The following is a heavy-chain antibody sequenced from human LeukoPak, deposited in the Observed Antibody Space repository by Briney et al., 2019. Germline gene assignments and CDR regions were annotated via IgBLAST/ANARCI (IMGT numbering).Heavy chain of an antibody. CDR3: ARGGTAELPFDY. Sequence: GSLRLSCAASGFTFSSYWMSWVRQAPGKGLEWIGSIYYSGSTYYNPSLKSRVTISVDTSKNQFSLKLSSVTAADTAVYYCARGGTAELPFDYWGQGTLVTVSS. J-gene: IGHJ4*02. D-gene: IGHD1-7*01. CDR2: IYYSGST. CDR1: GFTFSSYW. V-gene: IGHV4-39*07.